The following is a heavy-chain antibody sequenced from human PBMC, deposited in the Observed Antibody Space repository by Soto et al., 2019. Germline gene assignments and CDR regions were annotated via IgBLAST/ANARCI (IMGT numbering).Heavy chain of an antibody. CDR1: GFTFRSYC. CDR3: AKDRGASGLFDY. V-gene: IGHV3-30*18. Sequence: PRLSCAASGFTFRSYCMHWVRQAPGKGLEWGAVISYDGSNKDYADSVKGRFTISRNNSKNTLYLQMNSLRAEDTAVYYCAKDRGASGLFDYWGQGTLVTVSS. D-gene: IGHD1-26*01. J-gene: IGHJ4*02. CDR2: ISYDGSNK.